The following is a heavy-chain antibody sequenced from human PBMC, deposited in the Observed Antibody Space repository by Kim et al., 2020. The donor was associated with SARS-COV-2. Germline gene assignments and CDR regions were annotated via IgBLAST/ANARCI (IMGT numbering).Heavy chain of an antibody. V-gene: IGHV3-23*01. J-gene: IGHJ4*02. D-gene: IGHD3-22*01. Sequence: ADSVKGRFTISRDNSKNTLYLQMNSLRAEDTAVYYCAKLFSSSGYSCFDYWGQGTLVTVSS. CDR3: AKLFSSSGYSCFDY.